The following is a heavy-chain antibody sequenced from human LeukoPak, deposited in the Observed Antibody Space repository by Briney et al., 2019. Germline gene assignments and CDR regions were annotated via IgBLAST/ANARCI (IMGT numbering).Heavy chain of an antibody. CDR1: GFNFNKYG. CDR3: ARDLQGAAAGKELVY. D-gene: IGHD6-13*01. V-gene: IGHV3-30*03. CDR2: ISSDGSYK. J-gene: IGHJ4*02. Sequence: GRSLRLSCGASGFNFNKYGMHWVRQAPGQGLEWVAVISSDGSYKYHADSVKGRFTISRDNAKNSLYLQMNSLRAEDTAVYYCARDLQGAAAGKELVYWGQGTLVTVSS.